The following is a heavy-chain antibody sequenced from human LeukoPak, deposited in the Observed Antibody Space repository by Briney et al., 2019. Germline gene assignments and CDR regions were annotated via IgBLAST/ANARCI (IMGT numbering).Heavy chain of an antibody. CDR1: GFTFSRYG. D-gene: IGHD6-13*01. CDR3: AKEGYSRGYYSYYYMDV. Sequence: PGGSLRLSWAASGFTFSRYGMHWVRQAPGKGLEWVTAISYDGSNKYYADSVKGRFTISRDNSKNTLYVQMNSLRAEDTAVYYCAKEGYSRGYYSYYYMDVWGKGTTVTVSS. CDR2: ISYDGSNK. J-gene: IGHJ6*03. V-gene: IGHV3-30*04.